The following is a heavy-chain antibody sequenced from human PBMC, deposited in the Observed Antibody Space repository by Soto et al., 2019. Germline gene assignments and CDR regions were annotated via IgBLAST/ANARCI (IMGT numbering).Heavy chain of an antibody. J-gene: IGHJ5*02. CDR1: GYNFPSYG. CDR3: AGTSLVARTWFDP. D-gene: IGHD6-6*01. CDR2: ISAYDGNT. V-gene: IGHV1-18*04. Sequence: GSVKVSCKAAGYNFPSYGISWVRQAPGQGLEWMGWISAYDGNTNYAQNFQGRLTMTTDGSTSTAYMELRSLRSDDTAVYYCAGTSLVARTWFDPWGQGTLVTVSS.